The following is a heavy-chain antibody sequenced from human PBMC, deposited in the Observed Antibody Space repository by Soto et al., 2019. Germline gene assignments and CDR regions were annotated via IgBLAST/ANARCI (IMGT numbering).Heavy chain of an antibody. CDR3: AHRILRTVFGLVTTTAIYFDF. V-gene: IGHV2-5*02. J-gene: IGHJ4*02. Sequence: QITLNESGPTVVKPAETLTLTCTFSGFSLTTSGVGVGWIRQSPGKPPEWLALIYWDDDKRYSASLKSRLTITTDTSKNQVVLTLASVAPADTATYYCAHRILRTVFGLVTTTAIYFDFWGQGTPVVVSS. D-gene: IGHD3-3*01. CDR1: GFSLTTSGVG. CDR2: IYWDDDK.